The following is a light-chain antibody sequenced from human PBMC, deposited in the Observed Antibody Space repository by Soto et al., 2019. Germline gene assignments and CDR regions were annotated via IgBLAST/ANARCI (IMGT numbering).Light chain of an antibody. V-gene: IGKV1-5*01. CDR2: DAS. J-gene: IGKJ2*01. CDR1: QSISSW. CDR3: QQYNGYFYT. Sequence: DIPMTQSPSTLSASVGDRVTITCRASQSISSWLAWYQQKPGKAPKLLIYDASSLESGVPSRFSGSGSGTEFTLTISSLQPDDFATYYCQQYNGYFYTFGQGTKLEIK.